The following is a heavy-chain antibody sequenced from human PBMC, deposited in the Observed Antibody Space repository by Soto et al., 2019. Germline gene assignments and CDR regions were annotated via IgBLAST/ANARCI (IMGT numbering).Heavy chain of an antibody. J-gene: IGHJ4*02. CDR1: GGTFSSYA. Sequence: QVQPVQSGAEVKKPGSSVKVSCKASGGTFSSYAISWVRQAPGQGLEWMGGIIPIFGTANYAQKFQGRVTITADESTSTAYMELSSLRSEDTAVYYCARGGGYYYDSSGYSFDYWGQGTLVTVSS. CDR3: ARGGGYYYDSSGYSFDY. CDR2: IIPIFGTA. D-gene: IGHD3-22*01. V-gene: IGHV1-69*01.